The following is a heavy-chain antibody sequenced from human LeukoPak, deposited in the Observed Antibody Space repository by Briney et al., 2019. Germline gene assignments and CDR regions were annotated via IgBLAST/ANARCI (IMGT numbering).Heavy chain of an antibody. Sequence: GASVKVSCKXSGYAFINYGISWVRQAPGQGLEWMGWRSIYNGNTDYKLQGSVTMTTDTSTSTAYMQLRSLRSDDTAVYYCARGGPFPSSSSSREYYLDYWGQGTLVTVSS. CDR1: GYAFINYG. V-gene: IGHV1-18*01. CDR2: RSIYNGNT. CDR3: ARGGPFPSSSSSREYYLDY. D-gene: IGHD6-6*01. J-gene: IGHJ4*02.